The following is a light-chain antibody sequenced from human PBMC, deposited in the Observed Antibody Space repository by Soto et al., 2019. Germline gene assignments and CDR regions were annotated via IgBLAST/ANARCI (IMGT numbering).Light chain of an antibody. Sequence: DIQMTQSPSTVSASVGARVTITCRASQSISSWLAWYQQKPGKAPKLLIYDASNLETGVPSRFSGSGSGTDFTFTISSLQPEDIATYYCQQYDNLPPFGQGTRLEIK. CDR2: DAS. CDR1: QSISSW. V-gene: IGKV1-33*01. CDR3: QQYDNLPP. J-gene: IGKJ5*01.